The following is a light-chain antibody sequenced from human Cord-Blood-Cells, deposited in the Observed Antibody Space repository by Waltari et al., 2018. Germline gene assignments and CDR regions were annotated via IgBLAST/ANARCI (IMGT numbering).Light chain of an antibody. Sequence: QSALTQPASVSGSPGQSITISCTGTSSDVGGYNYVSWYQQHPGKAPKPRTYDVSKRPSGVSNRFSGSKSGSTASLTISGLQAEDEADYYCSSYTSSSTSVFGGGTKLTVL. V-gene: IGLV2-14*01. CDR3: SSYTSSSTSV. CDR1: SSDVGGYNY. J-gene: IGLJ3*02. CDR2: DVS.